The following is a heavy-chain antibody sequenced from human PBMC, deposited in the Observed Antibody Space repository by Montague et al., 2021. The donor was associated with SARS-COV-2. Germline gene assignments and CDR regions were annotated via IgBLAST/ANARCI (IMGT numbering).Heavy chain of an antibody. CDR1: GGSISSHF. Sequence: SETLSLTCTVSGGSISSHFWSFIRQPPGKGLEWIGYINSNGGTNDNPSLRSRLTMSVDTSKNQFSLQLRSMTPADTAVYFCARATPVRGAVSWLDPWGQGIRVTVSS. J-gene: IGHJ5*02. CDR2: INSNGGT. CDR3: ARATPVRGAVSWLDP. D-gene: IGHD3-10*01. V-gene: IGHV4-59*11.